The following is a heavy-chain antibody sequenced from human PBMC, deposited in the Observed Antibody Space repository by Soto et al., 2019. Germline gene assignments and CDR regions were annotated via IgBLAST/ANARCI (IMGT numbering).Heavy chain of an antibody. D-gene: IGHD2-2*01. J-gene: IGHJ6*02. V-gene: IGHV5-10-1*01. Sequence: GESLKISCKGSGNIFTNSLITWVRQMPGKGLEWMGRIDPRDSHTYYSPSLQGHVTMSXXXXXXTXYXQXXXLPAPDTAIYFCARQLPGKLDVWGQGTMVTVSS. CDR2: IDPRDSHT. CDR1: GNIFTNSL. CDR3: ARQLPGKLDV.